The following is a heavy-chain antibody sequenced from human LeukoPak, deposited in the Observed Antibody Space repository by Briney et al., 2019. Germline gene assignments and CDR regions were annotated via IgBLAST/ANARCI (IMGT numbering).Heavy chain of an antibody. V-gene: IGHV3-30*02. CDR1: GFTFSAYG. J-gene: IGHJ4*02. CDR2: IRYDGSNK. Sequence: GGSLRLSCAASGFTFSAYGMHWVRQAPGKGLEWVAFIRYDGSNKYYADSVKGRFTISRDNSKNTLYLQMNSLRAEDTAVYYCARRMEHSSGWSRTYYFDYWGQGTLVTVSS. CDR3: ARRMEHSSGWSRTYYFDY. D-gene: IGHD6-19*01.